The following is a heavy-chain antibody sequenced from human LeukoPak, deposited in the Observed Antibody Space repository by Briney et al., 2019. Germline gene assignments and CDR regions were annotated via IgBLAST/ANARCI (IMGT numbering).Heavy chain of an antibody. CDR3: AXTXNYDFWSVSGDYYYYMDX. CDR2: IYYSAST. CDR1: GGSISSSSYY. J-gene: IGHJ6*03. Sequence: PSETLSLTCTVSGGSISSSSYYLGWIRQPPGKGLEWIVSIYYSASTYYNPSLKIRVTISVDTSKNQFSLQLSSVTAADTAVYYXAXTXNYDFWSVSGDYYYYMDXWGKGXXVTV. D-gene: IGHD3-3*01. V-gene: IGHV4-39*01.